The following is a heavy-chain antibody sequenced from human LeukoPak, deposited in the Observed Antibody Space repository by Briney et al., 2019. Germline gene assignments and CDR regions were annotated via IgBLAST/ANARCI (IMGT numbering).Heavy chain of an antibody. CDR1: GYTFNSYD. CDR2: MNPNSGNT. D-gene: IGHD6-19*01. CDR3: ARALGAVAGPEDAFDI. J-gene: IGHJ3*02. V-gene: IGHV1-8*03. Sequence: ASVKVSCKASGYTFNSYDINWVRQATGQELEWMGWMNPNSGNTGYAQQFQGRITITRQTSISTAYMELSRLTSEDTAVYYCARALGAVAGPEDAFDIWGQGTMVTVSS.